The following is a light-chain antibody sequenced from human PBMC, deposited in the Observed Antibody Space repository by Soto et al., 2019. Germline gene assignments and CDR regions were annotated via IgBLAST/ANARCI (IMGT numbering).Light chain of an antibody. CDR2: DVS. CDR1: SSDLSGYNH. CDR3: CSYVGSYTDVG. J-gene: IGLJ2*01. Sequence: QSALTQPRSVSGSPGQSVTISCTGTSSDLSGYNHVSWYQHHPGKAPKLMIYDVSRRPLGVPDRFSGSKSGNTASLTISGLQAEDEADYYCCSYVGSYTDVGFGGGTKVTVL. V-gene: IGLV2-11*01.